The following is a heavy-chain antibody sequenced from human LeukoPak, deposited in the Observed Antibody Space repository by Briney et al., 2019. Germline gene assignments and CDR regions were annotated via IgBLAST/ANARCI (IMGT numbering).Heavy chain of an antibody. CDR2: ISHSGST. Sequence: SETLSLTCAVYGGSFSGYYWSWIRQPPGKGLEWIGEISHSGSTNYNPSLKSRVTISVDTSKNQFSLKLSSVTAADTAVYYCARNAMVRGRYYYYYYMDVWGKGTTVTISS. D-gene: IGHD3-10*01. J-gene: IGHJ6*03. CDR3: ARNAMVRGRYYYYYYMDV. CDR1: GGSFSGYY. V-gene: IGHV4-34*01.